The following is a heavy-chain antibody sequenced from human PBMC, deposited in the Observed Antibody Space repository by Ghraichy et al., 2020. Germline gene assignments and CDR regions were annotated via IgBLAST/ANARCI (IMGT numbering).Heavy chain of an antibody. D-gene: IGHD1-26*01. CDR3: ARQPTSGRYPYYFDY. J-gene: IGHJ4*02. V-gene: IGHV5-51*01. CDR2: IYPGDSDT. Sequence: GESLNISCKGSGYSFTNYWIGWVRQMPGKGLEWMGIIYPGDSDTRYSPSFQGQVTISADKSISTAYLQWSSLKASDTAIYYCARQPTSGRYPYYFDYWGQGTLVTVSS. CDR1: GYSFTNYW.